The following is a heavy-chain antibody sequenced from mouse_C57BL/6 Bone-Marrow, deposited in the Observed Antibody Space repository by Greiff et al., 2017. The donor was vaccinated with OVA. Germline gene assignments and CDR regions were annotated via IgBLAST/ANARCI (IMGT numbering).Heavy chain of an antibody. CDR2: IYPGNGDT. D-gene: IGHD2-4*01. J-gene: IGHJ4*01. V-gene: IGHV1-12*01. Sequence: LQQSGAELVRPGASVKMSCKASGYTFTSYNMHWVQQTPRQGLEWIGAIYPGNGDTSYNQKLKGKATLTVDKTSSTAYMQLSSLTSEDSAVEFCARECCYYDYELCAMDYWGQGTSVTVSS. CDR1: GYTFTSYN. CDR3: ARECCYYDYELCAMDY.